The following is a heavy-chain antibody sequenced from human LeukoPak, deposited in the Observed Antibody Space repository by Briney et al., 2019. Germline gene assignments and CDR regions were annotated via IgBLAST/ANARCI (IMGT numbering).Heavy chain of an antibody. Sequence: GGSLRLSCAASGFTFSSYAMSWVRQAPGEGLEWVSAISGSGGSTYYADSVKGRFTISRDNSKNTLYLQMNSLRAEDTAVYYCAKSGVGATIYGSGSYYNSPLGYWGQGTLVTVSS. CDR3: AKSGVGATIYGSGSYYNSPLGY. CDR1: GFTFSSYA. J-gene: IGHJ4*02. D-gene: IGHD3-10*01. CDR2: ISGSGGST. V-gene: IGHV3-23*01.